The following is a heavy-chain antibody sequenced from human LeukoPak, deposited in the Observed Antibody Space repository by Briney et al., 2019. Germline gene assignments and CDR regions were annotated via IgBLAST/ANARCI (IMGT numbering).Heavy chain of an antibody. CDR1: GGTFSSYA. CDR3: ARQRQLWFGEAPYNWFDP. Sequence: GAPVKVSCKASGGTFSSYAISWVRQAPGQGLEWMGGIIPIFGTANYAQKFQGRVTITADESTSTAYMELSSLRSEDTAVYYCARQRQLWFGEAPYNWFDPWGQGTLVTVSS. D-gene: IGHD3-10*01. CDR2: IIPIFGTA. J-gene: IGHJ5*02. V-gene: IGHV1-69*13.